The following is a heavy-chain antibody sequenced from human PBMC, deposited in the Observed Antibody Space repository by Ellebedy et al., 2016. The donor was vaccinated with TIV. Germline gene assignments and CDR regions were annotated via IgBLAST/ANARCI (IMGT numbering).Heavy chain of an antibody. Sequence: GGSLRLSCAASGFTFSSYWMHWVRQAPGKGLVWVSRIYSDGSNTSYADSVKGRFTISRDNAKNTLYLQMNSLRAEDTAVYYCARGDRAGTTRLVDYWGQGTLVTVSS. D-gene: IGHD1-7*01. CDR3: ARGDRAGTTRLVDY. J-gene: IGHJ4*02. CDR1: GFTFSSYW. CDR2: IYSDGSNT. V-gene: IGHV3-74*01.